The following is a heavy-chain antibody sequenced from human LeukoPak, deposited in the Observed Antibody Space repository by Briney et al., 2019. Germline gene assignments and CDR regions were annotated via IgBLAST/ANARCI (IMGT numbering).Heavy chain of an antibody. Sequence: GGSLKLSCAASGFPFSSYGMHWVRQAPGKGLEWVAVIWYDGSNKYYADSVKGRFTISRDNSKNTLYLQMNSLRAEDTAVYYCARDLRLQSLDYWGQGTLVTVSS. J-gene: IGHJ4*02. CDR1: GFPFSSYG. D-gene: IGHD4-11*01. V-gene: IGHV3-33*01. CDR2: IWYDGSNK. CDR3: ARDLRLQSLDY.